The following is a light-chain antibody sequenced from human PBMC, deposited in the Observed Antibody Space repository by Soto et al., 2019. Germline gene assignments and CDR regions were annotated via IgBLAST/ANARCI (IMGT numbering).Light chain of an antibody. J-gene: IGKJ1*01. CDR1: QSMNDW. CDR3: LRYNAFSQT. V-gene: IGKV1-5*01. CDR2: DAS. Sequence: DIQMTQSPSTLSASVGDRVTITCRASQSMNDWLAWHQQKPGKAPKVLIYDASSLQSGVPSRFSGSGSGTEFTLTIDGLQSDDVATYYCLRYNAFSQTFGQGTKVDIK.